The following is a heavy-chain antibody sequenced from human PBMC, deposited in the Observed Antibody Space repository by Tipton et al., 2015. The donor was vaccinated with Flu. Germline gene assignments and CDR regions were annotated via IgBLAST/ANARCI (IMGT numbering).Heavy chain of an antibody. CDR3: ARDRGRSDAFDI. CDR1: GGSFSGYY. D-gene: IGHD3-10*01. V-gene: IGHV4-34*01. CDR2: INHSGTT. J-gene: IGHJ3*02. Sequence: TLSLTCAVYGGSFSGYYWSWIRQPPGKGLEWIGEINHSGTTNYNPSLKSRVTISVDTSKNQFSLKLNSVTAADTAVYFCARDRGRSDAFDIWGLGTMVTVSS.